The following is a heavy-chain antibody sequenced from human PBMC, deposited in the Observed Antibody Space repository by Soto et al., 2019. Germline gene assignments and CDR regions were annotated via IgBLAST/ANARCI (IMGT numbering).Heavy chain of an antibody. J-gene: IGHJ4*02. CDR1: GFTFSDYY. V-gene: IGHV3-11*06. Sequence: GGSLRLSCAASGFTFSDYYMSWIRQAPGKGLEWVSYISSSSSYTNYADSVKGRFTISRDSAKNSLYLQMNSLRAEDTAVYYCARVIGSGTIYQWLVFDYWGQGTLVTVSS. D-gene: IGHD6-19*01. CDR2: ISSSSSYT. CDR3: ARVIGSGTIYQWLVFDY.